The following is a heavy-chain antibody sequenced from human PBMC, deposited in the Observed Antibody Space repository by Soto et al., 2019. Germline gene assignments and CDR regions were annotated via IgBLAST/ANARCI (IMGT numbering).Heavy chain of an antibody. D-gene: IGHD3-16*02. CDR3: ARDDSGYPSYFHY. Sequence: EVQLVESGGGLVQPGGSLRLSCAASGFTFSSYEMNWVRQAPGKGLEWVSYISSGGSTIYYADSARGRFTISRDNAKNSLYLQMNSLRAEDTAVYYCARDDSGYPSYFHYWGQGTLVTVSS. J-gene: IGHJ4*02. CDR1: GFTFSSYE. CDR2: ISSGGSTI. V-gene: IGHV3-48*03.